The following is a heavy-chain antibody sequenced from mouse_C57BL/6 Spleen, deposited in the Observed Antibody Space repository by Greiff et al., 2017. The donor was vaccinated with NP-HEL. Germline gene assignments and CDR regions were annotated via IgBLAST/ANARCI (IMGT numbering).Heavy chain of an antibody. V-gene: IGHV1-69*01. CDR1: GYTFTSYW. CDR3: ARFYSNYTYYFDY. Sequence: QVQLQQPGAELVMPGASVKLSCKASGYTFTSYWMHWVKQRPGQGLEWIGEIDPSDSYTNYNQKFKGKSTLTVDKSSSTAYMQLSSLTSEDSVVYYCARFYSNYTYYFDYWGQGTTLTVSS. CDR2: IDPSDSYT. D-gene: IGHD2-5*01. J-gene: IGHJ2*01.